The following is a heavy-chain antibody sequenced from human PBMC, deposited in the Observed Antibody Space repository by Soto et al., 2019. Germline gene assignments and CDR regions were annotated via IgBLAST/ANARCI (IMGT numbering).Heavy chain of an antibody. J-gene: IGHJ6*02. CDR2: IYHSGST. V-gene: IGHV4-4*02. CDR1: GGSIRSSNW. CDR3: HARGPLSTAGNGEYYYYGMDG. D-gene: IGHD2-2*01. Sequence: SETLSLTCAVSGGSIRSSNWWSWVRQPPGKGMEWIGEIYHSGSTNYNPSLKSRATISVDKSKNHFSLKLSSVTAADTAVYYCHARGPLSTAGNGEYYYYGMDGWGQGTTVS.